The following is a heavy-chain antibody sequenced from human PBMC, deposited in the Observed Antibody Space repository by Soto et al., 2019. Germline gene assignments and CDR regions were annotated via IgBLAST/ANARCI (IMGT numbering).Heavy chain of an antibody. CDR2: ISAYNGNT. V-gene: IGHV1-18*04. Sequence: ASVKVSCKASGYTCTNYGISCVLQAPGQGLEWMGWISAYNGNTNYAQNLQGRVTMTTDTSTSTAYMELRSLRSDDTAVYYCARVDVLRFLEWLIWGQGTLVTVSS. CDR1: GYTCTNYG. D-gene: IGHD3-3*01. J-gene: IGHJ4*02. CDR3: ARVDVLRFLEWLI.